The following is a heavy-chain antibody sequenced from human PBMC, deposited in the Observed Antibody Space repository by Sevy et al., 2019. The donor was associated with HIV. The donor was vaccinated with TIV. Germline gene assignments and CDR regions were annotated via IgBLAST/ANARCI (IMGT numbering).Heavy chain of an antibody. Sequence: GGSLRLSCVASGFTFDDYGMSWVRQAPGKGLEWVSGINWNGGSTGYADSVKGRFTISRDNAKNSLYLQMNSLRAEDTALYYCARDRHGAYYYDSSGYPGDYWGQGTLVTVSS. CDR2: INWNGGST. D-gene: IGHD3-22*01. CDR1: GFTFDDYG. V-gene: IGHV3-20*04. CDR3: ARDRHGAYYYDSSGYPGDY. J-gene: IGHJ4*02.